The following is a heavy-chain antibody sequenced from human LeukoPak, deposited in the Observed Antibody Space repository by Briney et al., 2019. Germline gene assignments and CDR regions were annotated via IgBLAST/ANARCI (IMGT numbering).Heavy chain of an antibody. J-gene: IGHJ3*02. CDR1: GFTFSNYG. Sequence: PGGSLRLSCIASGFTFSNYGMSWVRQAPGKGLEWVSIISGSGDRTLHADSVKGRFTVSRDNSKNTEYLQMNSLRAEDTAVYYCAKDLRNIRTLVDLQMIWGQGTLVIVSS. D-gene: IGHD2-8*02. CDR3: AKDLRNIRTLVDLQMI. V-gene: IGHV3-23*01. CDR2: ISGSGDRT.